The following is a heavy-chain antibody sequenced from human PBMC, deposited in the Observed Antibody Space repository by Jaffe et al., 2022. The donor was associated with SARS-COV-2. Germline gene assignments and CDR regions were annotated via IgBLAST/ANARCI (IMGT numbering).Heavy chain of an antibody. CDR3: ARMKDIVVVPAGHRGEVWFDP. J-gene: IGHJ5*02. V-gene: IGHV4-59*01. Sequence: QVQLQESGPGLVKPSETLSLTCTVSGGSISSYYWSWIRQPPGKGLEWIGYIYYSGSTNYNPSLKSRVTISVDTSKNQFSLKLSSVTAADTAVYYCARMKDIVVVPAGHRGEVWFDPWGQGTLVTVSS. D-gene: IGHD2-2*01. CDR2: IYYSGST. CDR1: GGSISSYY.